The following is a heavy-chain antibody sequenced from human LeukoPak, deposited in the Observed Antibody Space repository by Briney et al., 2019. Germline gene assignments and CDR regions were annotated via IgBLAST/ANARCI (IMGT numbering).Heavy chain of an antibody. J-gene: IGHJ4*02. V-gene: IGHV3-73*01. CDR1: GFTFSGSV. D-gene: IGHD6-13*01. CDR2: IRSKANSYAT. Sequence: PGGSLRLSCAASGFTFSGSVMHWVRQASGKGLEWVGRIRSKANSYATAYAASVKGRFTISRDDSKNTAYLQMNSLKTEDTAVYYCTTFLIEAASEGFDYWGQGTLVTVPS. CDR3: TTFLIEAASEGFDY.